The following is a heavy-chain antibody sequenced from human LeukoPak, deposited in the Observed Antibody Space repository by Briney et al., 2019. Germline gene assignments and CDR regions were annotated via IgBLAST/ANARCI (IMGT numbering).Heavy chain of an antibody. J-gene: IGHJ6*02. Sequence: GRSLRLSCAASGFTFSSYAMRWVRQAPGKGLEWVAVISYDGSNKYYADSVKGRFTISRDNSKNTLYLQMNSLRAEDTAVYYCARDHRGYCSSTSCYASYYYYGMDVWGQGTTVTVSS. CDR1: GFTFSSYA. D-gene: IGHD2-2*01. CDR3: ARDHRGYCSSTSCYASYYYYGMDV. CDR2: ISYDGSNK. V-gene: IGHV3-30*04.